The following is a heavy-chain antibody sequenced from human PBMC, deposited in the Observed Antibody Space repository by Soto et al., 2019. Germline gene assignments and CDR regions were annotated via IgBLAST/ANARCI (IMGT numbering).Heavy chain of an antibody. CDR3: ARAFPSYSSSWYLWYFDY. D-gene: IGHD6-13*01. J-gene: IGHJ4*02. Sequence: SETLSLTCAVYGGSFSGYYWSWIRQPPGKGLEWIGEINHSGSTNYNPSLKSRVTISVDTSKNQFSLKLSSVTAADTAVYYCARAFPSYSSSWYLWYFDYWGQGTLVTVSS. CDR1: GGSFSGYY. V-gene: IGHV4-34*01. CDR2: INHSGST.